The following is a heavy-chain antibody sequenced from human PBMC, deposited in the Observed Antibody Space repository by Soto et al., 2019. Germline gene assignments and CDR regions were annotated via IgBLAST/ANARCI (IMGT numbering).Heavy chain of an antibody. D-gene: IGHD3-16*01. CDR2: INPYNGNT. V-gene: IGHV1-18*01. J-gene: IGHJ4*02. Sequence: QVQLVQSGAEVKKPGASVKVSCKASGYTFTSYGISSVRQAPGQGLEWMGWINPYNGNTNYAQKLQGRVTMTTDTATSTGYVELRSVRSDDTAVYYCARDWFGVDYWGQGTLVTVSS. CDR1: GYTFTSYG. CDR3: ARDWFGVDY.